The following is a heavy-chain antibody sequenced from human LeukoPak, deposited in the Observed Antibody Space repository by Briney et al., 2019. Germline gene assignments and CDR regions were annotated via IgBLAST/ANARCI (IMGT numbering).Heavy chain of an antibody. D-gene: IGHD6-13*01. V-gene: IGHV3-30-3*01. J-gene: IGHJ5*02. CDR2: ISYDGSNK. Sequence: QPGRSLRLSCAASGFAFSSYAMHWVRQAPGKGLEWVAVISYDGSNKYYADSAKGRFTISRDNSKNTLYLQMNSLRAEDTAVYYCARGITGYSSSSWGQGTLVTVSS. CDR3: ARGITGYSSSS. CDR1: GFAFSSYA.